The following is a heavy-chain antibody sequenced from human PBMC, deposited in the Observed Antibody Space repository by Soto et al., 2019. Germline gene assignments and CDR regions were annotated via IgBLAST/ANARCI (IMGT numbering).Heavy chain of an antibody. V-gene: IGHV4-31*03. J-gene: IGHJ4*02. CDR3: ARGDVVVPAAMSYFDY. CDR1: GGSISSGGYY. Sequence: QVQLQESGPGLVKPSQTLSLTCTVSGGSISSGGYYWSWIRQHPGKGLEWIGYIYYSGSTYYNPSLKSRVTISVDTSKNQFSLKLSSVTAADTAVYYCARGDVVVPAAMSYFDYWGQGTLVTVSS. D-gene: IGHD2-2*01. CDR2: IYYSGST.